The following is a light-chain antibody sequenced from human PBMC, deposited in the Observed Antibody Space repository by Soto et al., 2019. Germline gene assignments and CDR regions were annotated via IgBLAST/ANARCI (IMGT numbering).Light chain of an antibody. CDR1: SSNIGSNP. CDR3: AAWDDSLNGPV. CDR2: SNN. J-gene: IGLJ3*02. V-gene: IGLV1-44*01. Sequence: QPVLPQPPSASGTPGQKVTISCSGSSSNIGSNPVNWYQQLPGTAPKLLIYSNNQRPSGVPDRFSGSKSGTSASLAISGLQSEDEADYYCAAWDDSLNGPVFGGGTTLTVL.